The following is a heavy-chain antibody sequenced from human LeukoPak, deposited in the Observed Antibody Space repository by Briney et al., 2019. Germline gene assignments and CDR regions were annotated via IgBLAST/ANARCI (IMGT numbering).Heavy chain of an antibody. Sequence: GGSLRLSCAASGFTFSSYSMNWVRQAPGKGVEWVSSISSSSGHIYDADSVKGRFTISRDNAKNSLYLQMNSLRDEDTAVYYCARVVPIVMTFDYWGQGTLVTVSS. J-gene: IGHJ4*02. CDR1: GFTFSSYS. CDR3: ARVVPIVMTFDY. CDR2: ISSSSGHI. D-gene: IGHD2-2*01. V-gene: IGHV3-21*01.